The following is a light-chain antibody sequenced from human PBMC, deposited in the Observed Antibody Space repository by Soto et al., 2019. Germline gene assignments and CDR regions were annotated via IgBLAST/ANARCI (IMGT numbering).Light chain of an antibody. CDR1: QDISVY. CDR3: QKFNTAPLT. J-gene: IGKJ5*01. CDR2: SAS. Sequence: DIQMTQSPSSLSASVGDRVTITCRASQDISVYLAWYQQKPGKVPKLLIYSASTLQSGVPSRFSGSRSGTDFTLTISSLQPEDVANYYCQKFNTAPLTFGQGTRLEIK. V-gene: IGKV1-27*01.